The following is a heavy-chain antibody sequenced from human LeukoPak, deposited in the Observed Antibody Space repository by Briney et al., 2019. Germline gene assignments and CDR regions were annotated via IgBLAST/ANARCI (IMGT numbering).Heavy chain of an antibody. CDR1: GFTFSSYS. J-gene: IGHJ4*02. V-gene: IGHV3-21*04. CDR3: TKTTRPLGALDH. D-gene: IGHD1-26*01. Sequence: GGSLRLSCAASGFTFSSYSMNWVRQAPGKGLEWVSSISSSSSYIYYADSVKGRFTISRDNAKNTLYLQMNSLRDDDTAIYYCTKTTRPLGALDHWGQGTLVTVSS. CDR2: ISSSSSYI.